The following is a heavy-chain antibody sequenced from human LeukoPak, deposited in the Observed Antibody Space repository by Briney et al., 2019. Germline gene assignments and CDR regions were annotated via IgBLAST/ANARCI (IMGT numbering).Heavy chain of an antibody. D-gene: IGHD3-9*01. J-gene: IGHJ4*02. Sequence: GGSLRLSCAASGFTFSNYGMSWVRQAPGKGLEWVSAMSGSGGHMYYTDSVKGRFTISRDNSKNTLYLQMNSLRAEDTAVYYCARSYDILTGFDYWGQGTLVTVSS. CDR2: MSGSGGHM. CDR3: ARSYDILTGFDY. CDR1: GFTFSNYG. V-gene: IGHV3-23*01.